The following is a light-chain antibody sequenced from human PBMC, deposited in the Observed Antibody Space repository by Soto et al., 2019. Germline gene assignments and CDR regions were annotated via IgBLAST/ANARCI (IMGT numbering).Light chain of an antibody. CDR2: DAS. V-gene: IGKV3-11*01. J-gene: IGKJ1*01. Sequence: EIVLTQSPATLSLSPGERATLSCRASQSVSSYLAWYQQKPGQAPRLLIYDASNRATGIPARFSGSGSRTDFTLSISSLEPADFAVYYCQQRSNWPTWTFGQGTKVEIK. CDR3: QQRSNWPTWT. CDR1: QSVSSY.